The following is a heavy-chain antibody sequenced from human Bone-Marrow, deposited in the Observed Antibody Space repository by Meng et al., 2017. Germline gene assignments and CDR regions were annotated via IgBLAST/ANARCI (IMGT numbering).Heavy chain of an antibody. CDR1: GGSVSSGSYY. Sequence: HGRLQRSGPGLVRPSGTLSLTCTVSGGSVSSGSYYWSWIRQPPGKGLEWIGYIYYSGSTNYNPSLKSRVTISVDTSKNQFSLKLSSVTAADTAVYFCARSSTSPASYFFDYWGQGTLVTVSS. D-gene: IGHD6-6*01. CDR2: IYYSGST. J-gene: IGHJ4*02. V-gene: IGHV4-61*01. CDR3: ARSSTSPASYFFDY.